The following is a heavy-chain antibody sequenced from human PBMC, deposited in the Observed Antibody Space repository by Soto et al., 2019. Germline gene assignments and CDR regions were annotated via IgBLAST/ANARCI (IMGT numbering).Heavy chain of an antibody. V-gene: IGHV4-31*03. Sequence: SETLSLTCTVSGGSISSGGYYWSWIRQHTGKGLEWIGYIYYSGSTYYNPSIKSRVTISVDTSNLHFSLKLSSVTPAYTSLFYCARVGNVSFYPLGQGTLVTVSS. CDR3: ARVGNVSFYP. CDR2: IYYSGST. J-gene: IGHJ5*02. D-gene: IGHD1-1*01. CDR1: GGSISSGGYY.